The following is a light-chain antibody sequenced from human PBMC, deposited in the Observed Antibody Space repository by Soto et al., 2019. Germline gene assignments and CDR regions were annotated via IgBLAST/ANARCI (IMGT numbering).Light chain of an antibody. CDR1: SSDVGAYNY. CDR3: SSYAGSNDAL. CDR2: EVN. Sequence: QSALTQPPSASGSPGRSVTISCTGSSSDVGAYNYVSWYQQHPGKAPKVMIYEVNKRPSGVPDRFSGSKSGNTASLTVSGLQAEDEGDYYCSSYAGSNDALFGGGTKLTVL. J-gene: IGLJ2*01. V-gene: IGLV2-8*01.